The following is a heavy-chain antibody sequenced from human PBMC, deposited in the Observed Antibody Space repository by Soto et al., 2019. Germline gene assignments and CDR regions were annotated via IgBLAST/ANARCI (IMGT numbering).Heavy chain of an antibody. Sequence: GASVKVSCKASGYTFTSYAMHWVRQAPGQRLEWMGWINAVNGNTNYSQKFQGRVTITADKSTSTAYMELSSLRSEDTAVYYCARGNYDYIWGSYRVLDYWGQGTLVTVSS. J-gene: IGHJ4*02. V-gene: IGHV1-3*01. CDR1: GYTFTSYA. CDR3: ARGNYDYIWGSYRVLDY. D-gene: IGHD3-16*02. CDR2: INAVNGNT.